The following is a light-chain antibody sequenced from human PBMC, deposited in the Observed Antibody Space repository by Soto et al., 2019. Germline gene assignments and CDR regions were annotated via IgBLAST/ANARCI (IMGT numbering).Light chain of an antibody. Sequence: QSALTQPASVSGSRGQSITISCTGTSSDVGRYNYVSWYQHHPGKAPRLMIYDVSNRPSGVSNRFSGSKSGNTASLTISGLQAEDEADYYCSSYTTSTTYVFGTGTKLTVL. CDR1: SSDVGRYNY. J-gene: IGLJ1*01. V-gene: IGLV2-14*01. CDR3: SSYTTSTTYV. CDR2: DVS.